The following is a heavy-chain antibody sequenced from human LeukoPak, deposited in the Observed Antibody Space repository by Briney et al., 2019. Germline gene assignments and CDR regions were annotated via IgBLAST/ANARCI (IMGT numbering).Heavy chain of an antibody. V-gene: IGHV3-30*02. CDR3: AKDPSTSTGQKTKGVRPLYFDY. D-gene: IGHD1-1*01. CDR2: IRYDGSNK. CDR1: GFTFSSYG. Sequence: PGGSLRLSCAASGFTFSSYGMHWVRQAPGKGLEWVAFIRYDGSNKYYADSVKGRFTISRDNSKNTLYLQMNSLRAEDTAVYYRAKDPSTSTGQKTKGVRPLYFDYWGQGTLVTVSS. J-gene: IGHJ4*02.